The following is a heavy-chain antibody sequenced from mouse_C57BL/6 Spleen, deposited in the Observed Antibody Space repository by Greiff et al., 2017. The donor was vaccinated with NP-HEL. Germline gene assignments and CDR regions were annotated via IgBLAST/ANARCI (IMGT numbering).Heavy chain of an antibody. Sequence: VQLQQSGAELVKPGASVKLSCKASGYTFTSYWMHWVKQRPGQGLEWIGMIHPNSGSTNYNEKFKSKATLTVDKSSSTAYMQLSSLTSEDSAVYYCARSIYYYGSSHWYFDVWGTGTTVTVSS. CDR2: IHPNSGST. J-gene: IGHJ1*03. CDR3: ARSIYYYGSSHWYFDV. CDR1: GYTFTSYW. D-gene: IGHD1-1*01. V-gene: IGHV1-64*01.